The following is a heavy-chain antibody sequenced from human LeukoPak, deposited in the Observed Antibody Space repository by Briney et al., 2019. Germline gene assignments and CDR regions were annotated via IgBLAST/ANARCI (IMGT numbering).Heavy chain of an antibody. D-gene: IGHD6-13*01. CDR3: ARRIAAAGTVTFFYGMDV. V-gene: IGHV1-18*01. CDR2: ISAYNGNT. CDR1: GYTFTSYG. Sequence: GASVKVSCKASGYTFTSYGISWVRQAPGQGLEWMGWISAYNGNTNYAQKLQGRVTMTTDTSTSTAYMELRSLRSDDTAVYYCARRIAAAGTVTFFYGMDVWGQGTTVPVSS. J-gene: IGHJ6*01.